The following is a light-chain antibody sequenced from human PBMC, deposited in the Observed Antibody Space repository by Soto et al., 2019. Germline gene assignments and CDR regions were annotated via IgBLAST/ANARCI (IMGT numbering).Light chain of an antibody. V-gene: IGKV3-15*01. CDR3: QQYNNWPRT. J-gene: IGKJ1*01. CDR1: QNVGNK. Sequence: ETVMTQSPGTLSVSPGERVTLSCRASQNVGNKLAWYQQKPGQAPRLLIYAASNRATDIPARFSGSGSATEFTLTISSLQSEDFAVYYCQQYNNWPRTFGQGTKVDIK. CDR2: AAS.